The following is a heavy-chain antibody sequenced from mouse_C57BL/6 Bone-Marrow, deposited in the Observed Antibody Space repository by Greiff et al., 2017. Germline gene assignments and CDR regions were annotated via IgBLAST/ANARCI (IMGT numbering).Heavy chain of an antibody. D-gene: IGHD2-1*01. Sequence: EVQLQESGPELVKPGASVKISCKASGYSFTGYYMNWVKQSPEKSLEWIGEINPGTGGTTYNQKFKAKATLTVDKSSSTAYMQLKSLTSEDSAVYYCAGGGNYGFAYWGQGTLVTVSA. J-gene: IGHJ3*01. CDR3: AGGGNYGFAY. CDR2: INPGTGGT. V-gene: IGHV1-42*01. CDR1: GYSFTGYY.